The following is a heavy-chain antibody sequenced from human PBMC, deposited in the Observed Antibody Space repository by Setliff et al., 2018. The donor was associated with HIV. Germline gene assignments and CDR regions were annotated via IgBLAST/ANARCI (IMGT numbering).Heavy chain of an antibody. CDR2: VYFSGTA. CDR1: GGSMSGYY. CDR3: ARRRSVALSPFDY. V-gene: IGHV4-59*08. Sequence: SETLSLTCSVSGGSMSGYYWSWIRQPPGNGLEYIGDVYFSGTANYNSPPKRRVTISIDTSRSHFSLRLTSVTAADTAVYYCARRRSVALSPFDYWGQGALVTVSS. J-gene: IGHJ4*02.